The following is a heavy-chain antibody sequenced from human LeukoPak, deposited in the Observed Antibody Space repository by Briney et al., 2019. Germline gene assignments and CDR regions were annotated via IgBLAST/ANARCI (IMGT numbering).Heavy chain of an antibody. Sequence: GGSLRLSCAASGFTFSSYSMNWVRQAPGKGLEWVSSISNSGSYIYYADSVKGRFTISRDNAKNSLYLQMNSLRAEDTAVYYCARRPLLYCSSTSCSYYFDYWGQGTLVTVSS. CDR3: ARRPLLYCSSTSCSYYFDY. J-gene: IGHJ4*02. CDR2: ISNSGSYI. V-gene: IGHV3-21*01. D-gene: IGHD2-2*01. CDR1: GFTFSSYS.